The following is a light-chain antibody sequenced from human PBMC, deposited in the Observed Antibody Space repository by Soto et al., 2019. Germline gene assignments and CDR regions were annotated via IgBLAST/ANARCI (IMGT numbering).Light chain of an antibody. CDR3: QKYNTVPRT. CDR1: QGISHF. J-gene: IGKJ1*01. V-gene: IGKV1-27*01. CDR2: AAS. Sequence: DIQMTQSPSSLSASVGDRVTITCRASQGISHFLAWYQQKPGKVPKLLIYAASILQSGVPSRFSGSGSGTEFTLTISSLQPEDVATYYCQKYNTVPRTFGQGTKVEI.